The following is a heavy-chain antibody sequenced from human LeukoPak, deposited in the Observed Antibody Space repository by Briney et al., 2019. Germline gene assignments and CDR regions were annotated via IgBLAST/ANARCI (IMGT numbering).Heavy chain of an antibody. J-gene: IGHJ4*02. CDR1: GHTFTNYG. V-gene: IGHV1-18*01. CDR3: ARDTAMAQQGFDY. Sequence: ASVKVSCKASGHTFTNYGISWVRQAPGQGLEWMGWISAYNGYTDYAQKLQFRVTMTTDTSTSTAYMELSSLRSDDTAVYYCARDTAMAQQGFDYWGQGTLVTVSS. D-gene: IGHD5-18*01. CDR2: ISAYNGYT.